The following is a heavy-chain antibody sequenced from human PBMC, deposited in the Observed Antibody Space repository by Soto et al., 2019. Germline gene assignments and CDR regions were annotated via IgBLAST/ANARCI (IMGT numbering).Heavy chain of an antibody. D-gene: IGHD2-2*01. J-gene: IGHJ6*02. Sequence: PGGSLRLSCAASGFTFSSYWMSWVRQAPGKGLEWVANIKQDGSEKYYVASVKGRFTISRDNAKNSLYLQMNSLRAEDTAVYYCARDPSIVLVPAATYYYYYYGMDVWGQGTTVTVSS. CDR1: GFTFSSYW. CDR2: IKQDGSEK. V-gene: IGHV3-7*01. CDR3: ARDPSIVLVPAATYYYYYYGMDV.